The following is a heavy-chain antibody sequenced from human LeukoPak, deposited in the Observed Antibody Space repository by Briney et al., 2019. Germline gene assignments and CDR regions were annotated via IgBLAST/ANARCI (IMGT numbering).Heavy chain of an antibody. CDR3: ARGGMERWLQAALDY. J-gene: IGHJ4*02. CDR2: IIPIFGTA. V-gene: IGHV1-69*13. CDR1: GGTFSSYA. Sequence: GASVKVSCKASGGTFSSYAISWVRQAPGQGLEWMGGIIPIFGTANYAQKFQGRVTIAADESTSTAHMELSSLRSEDTAVYYCARGGMERWLQAALDYWGQGTLVTVSS. D-gene: IGHD5-24*01.